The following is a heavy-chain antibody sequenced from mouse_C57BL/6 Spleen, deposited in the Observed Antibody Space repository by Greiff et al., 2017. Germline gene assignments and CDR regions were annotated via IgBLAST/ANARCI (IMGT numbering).Heavy chain of an antibody. J-gene: IGHJ1*03. CDR2: IWSGGST. D-gene: IGHD4-1*01. V-gene: IGHV2-2*01. CDR3: AREDWDWYFDV. Sequence: QVQLQQSGPGLVQPSQSLSITCTVSGFSLTSYGVHWVRQSPGKGLEWLGVIWSGGSTDYNAAFISRLSISKDNSKSQVFFKMNSLQPDDTAIYYCAREDWDWYFDVWGTGTTVTVSS. CDR1: GFSLTSYG.